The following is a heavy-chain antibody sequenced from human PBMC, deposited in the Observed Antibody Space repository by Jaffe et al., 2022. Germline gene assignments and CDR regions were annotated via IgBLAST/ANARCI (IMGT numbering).Heavy chain of an antibody. J-gene: IGHJ3*02. V-gene: IGHV1-8*01. D-gene: IGHD2-15*01. CDR1: GYTFTSYD. CDR3: ARGKLGYCSGGSCYSNAFDI. CDR2: MNPNSGNT. Sequence: QVQLVQSGAEVKKPGASVKVSCKASGYTFTSYDINWVRQATGQGLEWMGWMNPNSGNTGYAQKFQGRVTMTRNTSISTAYMELSSLRSEDTAVYYCARGKLGYCSGGSCYSNAFDIWGQGTMVTVSS.